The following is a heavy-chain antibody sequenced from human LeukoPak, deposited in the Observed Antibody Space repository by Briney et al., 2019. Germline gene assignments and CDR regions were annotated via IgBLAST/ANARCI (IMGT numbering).Heavy chain of an antibody. V-gene: IGHV4-30-2*01. J-gene: IGHJ4*02. CDR3: ARDPIAAAGRSFDY. Sequence: TSETLSLTCTVSGGSISSGGYYWSWIRQPPGKGLEWIGYIYHSGSTYYNPSLKSRVTISVDRSKNQFSLKLSSVTAADTAVYYCARDPIAAAGRSFDYWGQGTLVTVSS. CDR2: IYHSGST. D-gene: IGHD6-13*01. CDR1: GGSISSGGYY.